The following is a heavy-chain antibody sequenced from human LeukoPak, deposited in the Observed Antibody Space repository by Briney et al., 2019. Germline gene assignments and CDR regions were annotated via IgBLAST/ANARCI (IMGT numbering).Heavy chain of an antibody. CDR1: GGSISSYY. V-gene: IGHV4-59*06. J-gene: IGHJ4*02. Sequence: PSETLSLTCTVSGGSISSYYWSWIRQHPGKGLEWIGYIYYSGSTYYNPSLRSRVTISVDTSKNQFSLKLSSVTAADTAVYYCAREGGYNPIDYWGQGTLVTVSS. CDR3: AREGGYNPIDY. D-gene: IGHD3-22*01. CDR2: IYYSGST.